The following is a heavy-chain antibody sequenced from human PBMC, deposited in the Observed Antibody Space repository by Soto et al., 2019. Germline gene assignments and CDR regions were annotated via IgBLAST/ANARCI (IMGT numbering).Heavy chain of an antibody. Sequence: LSLTCVASAFTFSSYAMSWVRQAPGKGLEWVSAISAGGGSTYYADSVKGRFTISRDNSKNTLYLQMNSLRAEDTAVYYCAKDRAVAVAGPPGNAFDFWGQGTMVTVSS. J-gene: IGHJ3*01. CDR2: ISAGGGST. CDR1: AFTFSSYA. CDR3: AKDRAVAVAGPPGNAFDF. D-gene: IGHD6-19*01. V-gene: IGHV3-23*01.